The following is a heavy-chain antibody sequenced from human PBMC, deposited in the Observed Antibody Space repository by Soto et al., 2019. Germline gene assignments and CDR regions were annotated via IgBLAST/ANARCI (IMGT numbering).Heavy chain of an antibody. CDR3: ARGGWTTYYGPCFDY. V-gene: IGHV2-5*02. D-gene: IGHD3-10*01. J-gene: IGHJ4*02. CDR2: IYWDDDK. CDR1: GFSLSSSGVG. Sequence: QITLKESGPTLVRPTQTLTLTCTFSGFSLSSSGVGVGWIRQPPGKALEWLALIYWDDDKRYSPSLKSRLTITKDTSKNPVGLTLTKLYTVDTATYYCARGGWTTYYGPCFDYWGQGTLVTVSS.